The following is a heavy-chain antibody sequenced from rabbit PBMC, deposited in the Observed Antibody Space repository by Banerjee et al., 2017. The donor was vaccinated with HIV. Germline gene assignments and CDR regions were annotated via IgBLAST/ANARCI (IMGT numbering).Heavy chain of an antibody. CDR3: ARGDGAYAGYDGL. CDR1: GIDFSSYYR. D-gene: IGHD7-1*01. CDR2: IYTTSGST. J-gene: IGHJ4*01. V-gene: IGHV1S43*01. Sequence: QQQLVESGGGLVKPGGTLTLTCKASGIDFSSYYRMCWVRQAPGRGLELIACIYTTSGSTWYASWVNGRFSISKTSSTTVTLQMTSLTAADTATYFCARGDGAYAGYDGLWGPGTLVTVS.